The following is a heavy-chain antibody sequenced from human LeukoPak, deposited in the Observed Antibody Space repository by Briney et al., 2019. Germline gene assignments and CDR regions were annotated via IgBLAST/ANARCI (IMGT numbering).Heavy chain of an antibody. D-gene: IGHD5-18*01. CDR1: GDSVSSNSAA. J-gene: IGHJ6*02. CDR2: TYYRSKWYN. CDR3: ARSSYSYGNYYYYYGMDV. Sequence: SQTLSLTCAISGDSVSSNSAAWNWIRQSSSRGLEWLGRTYYRSKWYNDYAVSVKSRITINPDTSKNQFSLQLNSVTPEDTAVYYCARSSYSYGNYYYYYGMDVWGQGTTVTVSS. V-gene: IGHV6-1*01.